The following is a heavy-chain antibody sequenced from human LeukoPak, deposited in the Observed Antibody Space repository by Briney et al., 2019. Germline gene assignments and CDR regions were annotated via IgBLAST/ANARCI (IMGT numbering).Heavy chain of an antibody. Sequence: GRSLRLSCGASGFTFSSYSMNWVRQAPGKGLEWVSSISSSSSYIYYADSVKGRFTISRDNAKNSLYLQMNSLRAEDTAVYYCAREEWYYDFWSGYYGYYMGVWGKGTTVTVSS. CDR1: GFTFSSYS. CDR2: ISSSSSYI. V-gene: IGHV3-21*01. D-gene: IGHD3-3*01. CDR3: AREEWYYDFWSGYYGYYMGV. J-gene: IGHJ6*03.